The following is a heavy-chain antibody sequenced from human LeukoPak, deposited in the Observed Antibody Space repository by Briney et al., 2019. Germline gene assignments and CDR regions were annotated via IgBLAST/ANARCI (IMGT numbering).Heavy chain of an antibody. V-gene: IGHV5-51*01. CDR2: IYPGDSET. D-gene: IGHD6-6*01. Sequence: GESLKISCQGSGYSLSSNWIGWVRQMPGKGLEWMGFIYPGDSETRYSPSFQGQVTISADKSISTAYVQWTSLKASDTAVYYCARRGSRSSGVYYGLDVWGQGTTVTVSS. CDR1: GYSLSSNW. CDR3: ARRGSRSSGVYYGLDV. J-gene: IGHJ6*02.